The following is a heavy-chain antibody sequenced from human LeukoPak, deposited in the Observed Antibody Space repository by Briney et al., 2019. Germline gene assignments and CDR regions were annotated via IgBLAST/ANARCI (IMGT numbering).Heavy chain of an antibody. CDR2: IWYDGSNK. J-gene: IGHJ4*02. CDR1: GFTFSSYG. Sequence: PGRSLRLSCAASGFTFSSYGMHWVRQAPGEGLEWVAVIWYDGSNKYYADSVKGRFTISRDNSKNTLYLQMNSLRAEDTAVYYCARDRGLRLGDHPHYWGQGTLVTVSS. CDR3: ARDRGLRLGDHPHY. D-gene: IGHD3-16*01. V-gene: IGHV3-33*01.